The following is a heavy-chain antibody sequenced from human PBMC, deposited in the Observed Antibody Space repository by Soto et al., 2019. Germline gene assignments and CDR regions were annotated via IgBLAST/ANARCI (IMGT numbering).Heavy chain of an antibody. V-gene: IGHV3-9*01. CDR1: GFTFDDYA. CDR2: ITWNRSNI. J-gene: IGHJ1*01. D-gene: IGHD3-22*01. CDR3: ARDRAHYYDSSAGGDFQH. Sequence: GGSLRLSCAASGFTFDDYAMHWVRQAPGKGLEWVSGITWNRSNICYADSVKGRFTIPRDNSKNTLYLQMNSLRAEDTAVYYCARDRAHYYDSSAGGDFQHWGQGTLVTVSS.